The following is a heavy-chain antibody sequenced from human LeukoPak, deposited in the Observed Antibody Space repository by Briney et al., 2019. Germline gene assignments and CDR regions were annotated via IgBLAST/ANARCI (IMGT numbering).Heavy chain of an antibody. V-gene: IGHV3-30*04. CDR1: GFTFSSYV. Sequence: GGSLRLSCAASGFTFSSYVMHWVRQAPGKGLEWVAIISYDGSNEYYADSVKGRFTISRDNSKNTLYLQMNSLRAADTAVYYCAKDRSSWYEYYYYYMDVWGKGTTVTISS. D-gene: IGHD6-13*01. CDR2: ISYDGSNE. J-gene: IGHJ6*03. CDR3: AKDRSSWYEYYYYYMDV.